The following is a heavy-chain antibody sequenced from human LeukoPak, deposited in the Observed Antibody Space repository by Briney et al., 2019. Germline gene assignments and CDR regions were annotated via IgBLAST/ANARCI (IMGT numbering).Heavy chain of an antibody. Sequence: GGSLRLSCAASGFTFSSYAMSWVRQAPGKGLEWVSAISGSGGSTYYAGSVKGRFTISRDNSKNTLYLQMNSLRAEDTAVYYCAREGLYCSGGSCYSVPNWFDPWGQGTLVTVSS. CDR1: GFTFSSYA. D-gene: IGHD2-15*01. CDR2: ISGSGGST. V-gene: IGHV3-23*01. CDR3: AREGLYCSGGSCYSVPNWFDP. J-gene: IGHJ5*02.